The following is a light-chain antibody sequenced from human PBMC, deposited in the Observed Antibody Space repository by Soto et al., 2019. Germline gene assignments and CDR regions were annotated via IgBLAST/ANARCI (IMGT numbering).Light chain of an antibody. CDR1: ASDVGGFRY. CDR3: CSYSSTTAPYV. Sequence: QSALTQPASVSGSPGQSITISCTGTASDVGGFRYVSWFQLHPGKAPQPIIYEVTYRPSGVSNRFSGSKSGNTASLTISGLQADDEAEYYCCSYSSTTAPYVFGTGTKLTVL. V-gene: IGLV2-14*01. CDR2: EVT. J-gene: IGLJ1*01.